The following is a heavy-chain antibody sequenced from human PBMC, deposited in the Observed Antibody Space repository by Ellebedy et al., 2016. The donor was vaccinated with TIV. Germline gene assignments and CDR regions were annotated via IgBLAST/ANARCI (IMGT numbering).Heavy chain of an antibody. Sequence: SETLSLXXTVSGASINRGDFYWTWVRQPPGKGLEWIGCIYFSGSTYYSPSLMGRLTISIDTSKNQFFLRLNSVTAADTAMYYCAREYRFGVVEPRGLDFWGQGTLVTVSP. CDR2: IYFSGST. V-gene: IGHV4-30-4*01. CDR1: GASINRGDFY. J-gene: IGHJ4*02. CDR3: AREYRFGVVEPRGLDF. D-gene: IGHD3-3*01.